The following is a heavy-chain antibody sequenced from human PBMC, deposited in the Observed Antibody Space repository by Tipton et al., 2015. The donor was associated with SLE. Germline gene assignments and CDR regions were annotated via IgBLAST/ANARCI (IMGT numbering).Heavy chain of an antibody. CDR1: RFTFSTYN. J-gene: IGHJ4*01. Sequence: SLRLSCAASRFTFSTYNMNWVRQAPGKGLERISYISTSGSIMYYADSVKGRFTISRDNAKNSLYLQMNSLRVEDTAVYYCARDAKRSQFLLQETGYYFDYWGQGALVSVSS. V-gene: IGHV3-48*01. CDR3: ARDAKRSQFLLQETGYYFDY. CDR2: ISTSGSIM. D-gene: IGHD3-9*01.